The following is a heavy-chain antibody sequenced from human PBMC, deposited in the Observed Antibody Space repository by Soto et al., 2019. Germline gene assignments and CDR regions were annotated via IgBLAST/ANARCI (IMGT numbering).Heavy chain of an antibody. V-gene: IGHV3-53*01. CDR3: VRVTGAERH. J-gene: IGHJ4*02. CDR2: IYNHGQI. Sequence: EVQLVESGGGLTQPGGSLRLSCVVSGFIVSRSHMMWVRQAPGKGLEGVSVIYNHGQINYVDPVKGRFTIARDNSKNTIYLQMNSLKVEDTAVYYCVRVTGAERHWGQGALDTVSS. CDR1: GFIVSRSH. D-gene: IGHD7-27*01.